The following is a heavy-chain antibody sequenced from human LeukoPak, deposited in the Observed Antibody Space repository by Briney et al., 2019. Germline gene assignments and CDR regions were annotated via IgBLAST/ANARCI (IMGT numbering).Heavy chain of an antibody. J-gene: IGHJ3*02. D-gene: IGHD6-19*01. V-gene: IGHV3-23*01. CDR1: GFTFSSIG. CDR2: ISGSGDST. Sequence: GGSLRLSCAASGFTFSSIGMSWVRQAPGKGLEWVSSISGSGDSTYYADSVKGRFTISRDNSRSTLYLQMNSLRVEDTAVYYCAKQVEASVAGIGVAFNIWGQGTMVTVSS. CDR3: AKQVEASVAGIGVAFNI.